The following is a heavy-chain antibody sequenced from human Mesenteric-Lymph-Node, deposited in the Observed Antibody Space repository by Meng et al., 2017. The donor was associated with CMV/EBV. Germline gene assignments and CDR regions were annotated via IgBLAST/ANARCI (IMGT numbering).Heavy chain of an antibody. CDR1: GFTFSNYS. V-gene: IGHV3-48*04. CDR2: ISGSSQTI. J-gene: IGHJ4*02. CDR3: ARGMNILTGYFNEGDY. D-gene: IGHD3-9*01. Sequence: ETLSLTCAASGFTFSNYSMNWVRQAPGKGLEWVSFISGSSQTIYYADSVKGRFTISRDNAKKSLYLQMNSLRAEDTAVYYCARGMNILTGYFNEGDYWGQGTLVTVSS.